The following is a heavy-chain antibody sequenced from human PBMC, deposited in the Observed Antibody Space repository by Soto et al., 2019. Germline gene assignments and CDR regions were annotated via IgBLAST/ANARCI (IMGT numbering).Heavy chain of an antibody. D-gene: IGHD2-15*01. CDR3: ARDLGRVVVAARYNWFDP. J-gene: IGHJ5*02. V-gene: IGHV1-18*01. Sequence: ASVKVSCKASGYTFTSYGISWVRQAPGQGLEWMGWISAYNGNTNYAQKLQGRVTMTTDTSTSTAYMELRSLRSDDTAVYYCARDLGRVVVAARYNWFDPWGQGTLVTVSS. CDR2: ISAYNGNT. CDR1: GYTFTSYG.